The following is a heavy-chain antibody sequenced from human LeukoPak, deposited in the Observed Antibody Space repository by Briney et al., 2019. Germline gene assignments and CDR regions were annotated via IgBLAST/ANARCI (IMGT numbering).Heavy chain of an antibody. CDR1: GDSITTNSYW. CDR2: IYSSGNS. CDR3: ARRGIWDLQIGNWFDP. Sequence: PSETLSLTCSISGDSITTNSYWRGWIRQSPGKGLEWIGSIYSSGNSYYNPSLKSRATISPDTSKNHYSLSLTSVTAADTAVYYCARRGIWDLQIGNWFDPWGQGILVTVSS. J-gene: IGHJ5*02. V-gene: IGHV4-39*02. D-gene: IGHD3-16*01.